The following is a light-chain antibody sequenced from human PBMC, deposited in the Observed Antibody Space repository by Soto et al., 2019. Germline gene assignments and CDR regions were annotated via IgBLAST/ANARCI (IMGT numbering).Light chain of an antibody. Sequence: DIQMTQSPSALSASVGDRVTITCRASQSISSWLAWYQQKPGKAPKLLIYDASSLESGVPSRFSGSGSGTEFTPTISSLQPDDFATYYCQQYNSYEGTFGHGTKVDIK. CDR1: QSISSW. CDR2: DAS. V-gene: IGKV1-5*01. CDR3: QQYNSYEGT. J-gene: IGKJ1*01.